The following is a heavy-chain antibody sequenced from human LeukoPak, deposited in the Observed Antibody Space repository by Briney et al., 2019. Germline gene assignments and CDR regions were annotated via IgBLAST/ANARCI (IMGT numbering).Heavy chain of an antibody. D-gene: IGHD3-3*01. CDR1: GGSISSGSYY. Sequence: PSQTLSLTCTVSGGSISSGSYYWSWIRQPAGKGLEWIGRIYTSGSTNYNPSLKSRVTISVDTSKNQFSLKLSSVTAADTAVYYCAREPSLRSGYYFDYWGQGTLDTVSS. CDR3: AREPSLRSGYYFDY. J-gene: IGHJ4*02. V-gene: IGHV4-61*02. CDR2: IYTSGST.